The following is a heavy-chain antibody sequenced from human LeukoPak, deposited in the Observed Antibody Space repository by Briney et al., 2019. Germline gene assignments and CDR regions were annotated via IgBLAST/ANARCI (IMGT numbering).Heavy chain of an antibody. CDR1: GFTFSSYS. CDR2: ISSSSSYI. Sequence: GGSLRLSCAASGFTFSSYSMNWVRQAPGKGLEWVSSISSSSSYIYYADSVKGRFTISRDNAKNSLYLQMNSLRAEDTAVYYCARDLQPSGTYYDFWSGYYTGWFDPWGQGTLVTVSS. D-gene: IGHD3-3*01. V-gene: IGHV3-21*01. CDR3: ARDLQPSGTYYDFWSGYYTGWFDP. J-gene: IGHJ5*02.